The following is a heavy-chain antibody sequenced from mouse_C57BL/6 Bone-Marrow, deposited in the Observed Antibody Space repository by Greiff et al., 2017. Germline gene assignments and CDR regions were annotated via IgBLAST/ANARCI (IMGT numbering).Heavy chain of an antibody. Sequence: VQLQQSGAELARPGASVKMSCKASGYTFTSYTMHWVKQRPGQGLEWIGYINPSSGYTKYNQKFKDKATLTADKSSSTAYMQLSSLTSEDSAVYYCARAGNFYYGSDYAMDYWGQGTSVTVSS. CDR2: INPSSGYT. J-gene: IGHJ4*01. V-gene: IGHV1-4*01. D-gene: IGHD1-1*01. CDR1: GYTFTSYT. CDR3: ARAGNFYYGSDYAMDY.